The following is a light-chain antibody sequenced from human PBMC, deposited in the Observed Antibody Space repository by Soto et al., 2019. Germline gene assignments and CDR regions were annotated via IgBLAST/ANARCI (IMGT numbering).Light chain of an antibody. Sequence: EMVLTQSLGTRSLSPGERAALSCRASQIFSNNYLALYQQKPGQAPRLLIYGASSRATGIPDRFAGSGYGTDFTLTTSTLEDEGFAVYYCQQYRETRTFGQGTKVDI. CDR3: QQYRETRT. J-gene: IGKJ1*01. V-gene: IGKV3-20*01. CDR1: QIFSNNY. CDR2: GAS.